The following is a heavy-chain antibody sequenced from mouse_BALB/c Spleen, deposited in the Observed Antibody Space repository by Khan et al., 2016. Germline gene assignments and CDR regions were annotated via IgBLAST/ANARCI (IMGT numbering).Heavy chain of an antibody. CDR2: IRYSGST. D-gene: IGHD2-4*01. CDR1: GYSISSGYS. V-gene: IGHV3-1*02. J-gene: IGHJ4*01. CDR3: VRDDYDEVYYAMDY. Sequence: EVQLQESGPDLVKPSQSLSLTCTVTGYSISSGYSWHWIRQFPGNKLEWMGCIRYSGSTNYNPSLKSRISITRDTSKNQFFLQLNSVTSEDTATXYCVRDDYDEVYYAMDYWGQGTSVTVSS.